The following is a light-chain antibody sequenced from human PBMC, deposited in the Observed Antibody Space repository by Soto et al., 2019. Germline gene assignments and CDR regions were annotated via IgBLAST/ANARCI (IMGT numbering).Light chain of an antibody. J-gene: IGKJ2*01. V-gene: IGKV4-1*01. CDR3: QQYESTPPT. CDR1: QSVLYSSKNKNY. Sequence: DIVMTQSPDSLAVSLGERATINCKSSQSVLYSSKNKNYLAWYQQRPGQPPKLLIYWASTRESGVPDRFSGSGSGTDLTLTITSLQAEDVAVYYGQQYESTPPTFGQGTKLEIK. CDR2: WAS.